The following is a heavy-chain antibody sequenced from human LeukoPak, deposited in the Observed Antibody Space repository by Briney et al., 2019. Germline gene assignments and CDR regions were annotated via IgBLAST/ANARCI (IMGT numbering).Heavy chain of an antibody. V-gene: IGHV4-39*01. Sequence: SETLSLTCTVSGGSISSSSYYWGWIRQPPGKGLEWIGSIYYSGSTYYNPSLKSRVTISVGTSKNQFSLKLSSVTAADTAVYYCARQAVGARAHFDYWGQGTLVTVSS. CDR3: ARQAVGARAHFDY. CDR2: IYYSGST. CDR1: GGSISSSSYY. D-gene: IGHD1-26*01. J-gene: IGHJ4*02.